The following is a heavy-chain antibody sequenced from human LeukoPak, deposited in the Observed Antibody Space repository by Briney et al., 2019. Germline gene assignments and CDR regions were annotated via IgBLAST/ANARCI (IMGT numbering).Heavy chain of an antibody. J-gene: IGHJ4*02. V-gene: IGHV5-51*01. D-gene: IGHD1-26*01. CDR1: GYSFTSYW. CDR2: IYPGDSDT. CDR3: ARQCCMVGGTIDY. Sequence: GESLKISCKGSGYSFTSYWIVWVRQMPGKGLECMGIIYPGDSDTRYSPSFQGQVTISADKSISTAYLQWSSLKASDTAMYYCARQCCMVGGTIDYWGQGTLVTVSS.